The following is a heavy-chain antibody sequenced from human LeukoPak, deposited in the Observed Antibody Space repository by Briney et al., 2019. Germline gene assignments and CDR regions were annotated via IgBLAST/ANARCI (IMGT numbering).Heavy chain of an antibody. Sequence: PGGSLRLSCAASGFTFSSYWMSWVRQAPGKGLEWVANIKQDGSEKYYVDSVKGRFTISRDNAKNSLYLQMNSLRAEDTAVYYCARDPGLRVRWSASPSDAFDIWGQGTMVTVSS. D-gene: IGHD3-3*01. J-gene: IGHJ3*02. CDR3: ARDPGLRVRWSASPSDAFDI. V-gene: IGHV3-7*01. CDR2: IKQDGSEK. CDR1: GFTFSSYW.